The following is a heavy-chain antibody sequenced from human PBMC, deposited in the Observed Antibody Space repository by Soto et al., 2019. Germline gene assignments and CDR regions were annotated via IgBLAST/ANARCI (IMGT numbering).Heavy chain of an antibody. D-gene: IGHD3-22*01. CDR2: IGTYNGNT. CDR1: GYTFTAYG. Sequence: QVQLVQSGAEVKKPGASVKVSCKASGYTFTAYGISWVRQAPGRGLEWMGWIGTYNGNTNDAQKVQGRVTMTTVTSTITAHMELRSLRADGTAVYYCGKNKYESSGGGASLGPGPLVTVPP. V-gene: IGHV1-18*01. CDR3: GKNKYESSGGGAS. J-gene: IGHJ5*02.